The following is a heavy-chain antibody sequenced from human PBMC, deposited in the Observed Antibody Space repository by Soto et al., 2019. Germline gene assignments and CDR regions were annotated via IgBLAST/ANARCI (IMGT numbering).Heavy chain of an antibody. CDR1: GFTSS. CDR2: SDFSGRLT. CDR3: ANILVGQWLVPGGY. Sequence: EVQILESGGALIQPEGSLRLSCAASGFTSSMTWVRQAPGKGLEWVSASDFSGRLTYYADSVKGRFTIFRDTSVNTLFLQMNSLRTEDTAVYYCANILVGQWLVPGGYWGPGTLVTVSS. J-gene: IGHJ4*02. V-gene: IGHV3-23*01. D-gene: IGHD6-19*01.